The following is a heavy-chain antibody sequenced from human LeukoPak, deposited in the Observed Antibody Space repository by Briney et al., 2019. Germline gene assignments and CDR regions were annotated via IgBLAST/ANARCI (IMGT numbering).Heavy chain of an antibody. J-gene: IGHJ4*02. D-gene: IGHD2-2*01. CDR3: ARAAWGPAASYNDY. CDR1: GFTFSSYS. Sequence: GGSLRLSCAASGFTFSSYSMNWVRQAPGKGLEWVSSISRSSSYIYYADSVKGRFTISRDNAKNSLYLQMNSLRAEDTAVYYCARAAWGPAASYNDYWGQGTLVTVSS. V-gene: IGHV3-21*04. CDR2: ISRSSSYI.